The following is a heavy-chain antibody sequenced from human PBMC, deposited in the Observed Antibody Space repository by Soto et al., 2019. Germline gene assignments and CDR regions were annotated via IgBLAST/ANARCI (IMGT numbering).Heavy chain of an antibody. CDR3: ARNELGGTYYYYYGMDV. D-gene: IGHD7-27*01. Sequence: SVKVSCKASGGTFSSYAISWVRQAPGQGLEWMGGIIPIFGTANYAQKFQGRVTITADESTSTAYMELSSLRSEDTAVYYCARNELGGTYYYYYGMDVWGQGTTVTVSS. CDR1: GGTFSSYA. V-gene: IGHV1-69*13. CDR2: IIPIFGTA. J-gene: IGHJ6*02.